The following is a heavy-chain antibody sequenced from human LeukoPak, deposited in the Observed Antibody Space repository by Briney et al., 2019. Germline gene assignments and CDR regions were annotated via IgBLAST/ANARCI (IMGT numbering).Heavy chain of an antibody. V-gene: IGHV1-8*01. D-gene: IGHD3-10*01. J-gene: IGHJ4*02. CDR2: MTPNSGST. Sequence: GASVKVSCKASGYTFTSHDINWLRQATGQGLEWMGWMTPNSGSTAYAQKFQGRVTMTRDTSISTAYMELSSLRSEDTAVYYCARDRGSGTLGGIDYWGQGTLVTVSS. CDR3: ARDRGSGTLGGIDY. CDR1: GYTFTSHD.